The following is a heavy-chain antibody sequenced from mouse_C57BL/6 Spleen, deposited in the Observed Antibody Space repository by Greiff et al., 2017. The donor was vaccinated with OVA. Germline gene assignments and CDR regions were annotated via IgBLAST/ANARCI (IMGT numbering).Heavy chain of an antibody. D-gene: IGHD1-1*01. V-gene: IGHV1-52*01. Sequence: VQLQQPGAELVRPGSSVKLSCKASGYTFTSYWMHWVKQRPIQGLEWIGNIDPSDSETHYNQKFKDKATLTVDKSSSTAYMQLSSLTSEDSAVDYCARSRSSYYWYFDVWGTGTTVTVSS. CDR2: IDPSDSET. J-gene: IGHJ1*03. CDR1: GYTFTSYW. CDR3: ARSRSSYYWYFDV.